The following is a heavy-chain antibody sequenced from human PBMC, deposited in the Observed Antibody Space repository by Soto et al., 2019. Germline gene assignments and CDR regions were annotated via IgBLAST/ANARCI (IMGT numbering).Heavy chain of an antibody. D-gene: IGHD3-3*01. J-gene: IGHJ3*02. CDR2: INPATGAA. Sequence: QLHLVQSGAVVKKPGASVTVSCSASGYPVTAYYMHWVRQAPGRGLEWMGGINPATGAAKYTQTFLVRVNMTRDPFTSTVFMELGGLTSGDTAVCYCARGGGVGVAGSAAFDMWGQGTLVTVSS. CDR3: ARGGGVGVAGSAAFDM. V-gene: IGHV1-2*02. CDR1: GYPVTAYY.